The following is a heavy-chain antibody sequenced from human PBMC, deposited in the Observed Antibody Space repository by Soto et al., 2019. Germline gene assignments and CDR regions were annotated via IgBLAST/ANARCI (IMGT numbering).Heavy chain of an antibody. CDR1: GYTFTSYD. J-gene: IGHJ4*02. V-gene: IGHV1-8*01. D-gene: IGHD2-15*01. CDR2: MNPNSGNT. CDR3: AMIGYCSGGSCYSAYFDY. Sequence: GASVKVSCKASGYTFTSYDINWVRQATGQGLEWMGWMNPNSGNTGYAQKFQGRVTMTRNTSISTAYMELSSLRSEDTAVYYCAMIGYCSGGSCYSAYFDYWGQGTLVTVSS.